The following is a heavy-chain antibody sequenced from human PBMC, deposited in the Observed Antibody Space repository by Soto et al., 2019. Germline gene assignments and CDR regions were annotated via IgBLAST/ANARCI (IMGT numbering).Heavy chain of an antibody. J-gene: IGHJ4*02. CDR2: ISGSGGST. CDR1: GFTFSSYA. CDR3: AKSLGTGGYYYDSSGYYYFDY. D-gene: IGHD3-22*01. V-gene: IGHV3-23*01. Sequence: GGSLRLSCAASGFTFSSYAMSWVRQAPGKGLEWVSAISGSGGSTYYADSVKGRFTISRDNSKNTLYLQMNSLRAEDTAVYDCAKSLGTGGYYYDSSGYYYFDYWGQGTLVTVSS.